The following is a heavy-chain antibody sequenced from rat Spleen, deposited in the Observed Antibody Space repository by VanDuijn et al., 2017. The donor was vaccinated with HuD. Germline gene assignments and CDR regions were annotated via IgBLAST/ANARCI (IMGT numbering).Heavy chain of an antibody. CDR3: ARHLREASGVMDV. V-gene: IGHV2-72*01. CDR1: GFSLTSYH. CDR2: IWAGGGI. J-gene: IGHJ4*01. D-gene: IGHD4-3*01. Sequence: QVQLKESGPGLVQPSQTLSLTCTVSGFSLTSYHVSWVRQSPGKSLVWMGTIWAGGGINYNSAVQSRLSISRDTPKSQVFLKMNSLQPEDTGTYYCARHLREASGVMDVWGQGASVTVSS.